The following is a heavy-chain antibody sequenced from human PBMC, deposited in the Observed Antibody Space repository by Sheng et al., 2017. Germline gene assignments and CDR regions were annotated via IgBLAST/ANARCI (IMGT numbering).Heavy chain of an antibody. D-gene: IGHD2-15*01. Sequence: EVQLLESGGGLVQPGGSLRLSCAASGFTFSSYAMSWVRQAPGKGLEWVSTISSGGGSTYYADSVKGRFTISRDNSKNTLYLQMNSLRAEDTAVYYCASYCSGGSCFDYWGQGTLVTVSS. CDR3: ASYCSGGSCFDY. J-gene: IGHJ4*02. CDR1: GFTFSSYA. CDR2: ISSGGGST. V-gene: IGHV3-23*01.